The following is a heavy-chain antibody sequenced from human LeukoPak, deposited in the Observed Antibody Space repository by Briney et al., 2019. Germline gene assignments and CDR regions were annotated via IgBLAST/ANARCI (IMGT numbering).Heavy chain of an antibody. D-gene: IGHD6-13*01. Sequence: GGSLRLSCAASGFTFSSYGMHWVRQAPGKGLEWISYISTSSSTYYADSVKGRFTTSRDNAKNSLYLQMNSLRAEDTAVYYCAKMGLGAAADLTWWGQGTLVTVSS. V-gene: IGHV3-48*04. J-gene: IGHJ4*02. CDR2: ISTSSST. CDR1: GFTFSSYG. CDR3: AKMGLGAAADLTW.